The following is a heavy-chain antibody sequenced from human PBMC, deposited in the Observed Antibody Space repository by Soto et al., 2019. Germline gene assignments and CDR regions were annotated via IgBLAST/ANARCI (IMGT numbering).Heavy chain of an antibody. CDR3: ARDVLLVVVSATRAAGWFDP. CDR1: GGSISSNT. J-gene: IGHJ5*02. CDR2: IIPIFGSS. V-gene: IGHV1-69*01. Sequence: QLQLVQSGAEVKKPGSSVNVSCKTSGGSISSNTITWVRQAPGQGLEWMGGIIPIFGSSNYPQKFQGRVTITADQSTNTVYMELSRLRDEDTAVYYCARDVLLVVVSATRAAGWFDPWGQGTLVNVSS. D-gene: IGHD2-15*01.